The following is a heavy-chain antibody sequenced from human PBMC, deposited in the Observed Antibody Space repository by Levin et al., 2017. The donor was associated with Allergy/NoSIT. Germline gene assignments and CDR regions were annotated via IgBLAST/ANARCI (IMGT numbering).Heavy chain of an antibody. Sequence: GGSLRLSCVASGFNFNNAWMGWVRQAPGKGLEWVGRIKSRTDDETKDYAAPVKGRFTISRDDEKNMLYLQMNSLKTEDTAVYYCSKDLLRFRWYFDLWGRGTRVTVSS. CDR1: GFNFNNAW. CDR3: SKDLLRFRWYFDL. J-gene: IGHJ2*01. CDR2: IKSRTDDETK. D-gene: IGHD3-10*01. V-gene: IGHV3-15*01.